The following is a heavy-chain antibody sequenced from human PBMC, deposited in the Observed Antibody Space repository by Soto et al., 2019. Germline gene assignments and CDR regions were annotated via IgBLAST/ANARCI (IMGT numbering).Heavy chain of an antibody. V-gene: IGHV3-30-3*01. D-gene: IGHD2-15*01. CDR1: GFTFSSYA. J-gene: IGHJ4*02. Sequence: QVQMVESGGGVVQPGRSLRLSCVVSGFTFSSYAMHWVRQAPGKGLEWVAVISFDGNNKDYADSLKGRFSISRDNSKNTLYLQMNSLRAEDTAVYYCARACGIGDYWGQGTLVTVSS. CDR3: ARACGIGDY. CDR2: ISFDGNNK.